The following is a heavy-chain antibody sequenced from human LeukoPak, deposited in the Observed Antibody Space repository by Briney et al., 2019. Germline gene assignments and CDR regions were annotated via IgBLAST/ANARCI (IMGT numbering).Heavy chain of an antibody. CDR1: GGSISSGDYY. D-gene: IGHD4-17*01. CDR3: ARERRVTNLFDY. Sequence: SQTLSLTCTVSGGSISSGDYYWSWIRQPPGKGLEWIGYIYYSGSTYYNPSLQSRVTISVDTSRNQFSLKLSSVTAADTAVYYCARERRVTNLFDYWGQGTLVTVSS. V-gene: IGHV4-30-4*01. CDR2: IYYSGST. J-gene: IGHJ4*02.